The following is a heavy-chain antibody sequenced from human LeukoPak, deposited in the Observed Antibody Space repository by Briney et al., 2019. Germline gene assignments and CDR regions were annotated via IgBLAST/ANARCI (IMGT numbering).Heavy chain of an antibody. CDR1: GFTFSTYA. J-gene: IGHJ3*02. CDR3: ARIEWERLGRAFDI. D-gene: IGHD1-26*01. V-gene: IGHV3-23*01. CDR2: ISGSGNST. Sequence: PGGSLRLSCAASGFTFSTYAMSWVRQAPGKGLEWVSAISGSGNSTYYADSVKGRFTISRDNSKNTLYLQMNSLRAEDTAVYYCARIEWERLGRAFDIWGQGTMVTVSS.